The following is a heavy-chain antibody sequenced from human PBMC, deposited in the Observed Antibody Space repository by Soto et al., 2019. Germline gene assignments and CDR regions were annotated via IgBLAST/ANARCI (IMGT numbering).Heavy chain of an antibody. CDR2: IYYSGST. D-gene: IGHD3-3*01. CDR1: GGSISSYY. CDR3: AREGNGLRFLEWLPNYGMDV. V-gene: IGHV4-59*01. J-gene: IGHJ6*02. Sequence: SETLSLTCTVSGGSISSYYWSWIRQPPGKGLEWIGYIYYSGSTNYNPSLKSRVTISVDTSKNQFSLKLSSVTAADTAVYYCAREGNGLRFLEWLPNYGMDVWGQGTTVTVSS.